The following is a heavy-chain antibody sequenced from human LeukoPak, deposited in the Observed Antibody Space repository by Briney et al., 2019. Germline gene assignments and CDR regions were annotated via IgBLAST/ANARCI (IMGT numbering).Heavy chain of an antibody. CDR3: ARERLSAFDI. Sequence: ASLKVSCKASGGTFSSYAISWVRQAPGQGLEWVGRIIPIFGTANYAQTFQGRVTITTDESTSTAYMEMSSLRSEDTAVYYCARERLSAFDIWGQGTMVTVSS. J-gene: IGHJ3*02. CDR1: GGTFSSYA. CDR2: IIPIFGTA. D-gene: IGHD2-21*02. V-gene: IGHV1-69*05.